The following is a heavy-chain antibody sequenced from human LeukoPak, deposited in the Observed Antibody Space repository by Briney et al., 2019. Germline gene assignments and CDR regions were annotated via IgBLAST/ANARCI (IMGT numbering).Heavy chain of an antibody. Sequence: GSLRLSCAASGFTFSSYAMHWVRQAPGKGLEWVALIRYDGSNKYYADSVKGRFTISRDNSKNTLHLQVNSLRTDDTAVYYCAKDFQSLPCIGPSCYYYYCMDVWGKGTTVTVSS. J-gene: IGHJ6*03. CDR1: GFTFSSYA. CDR2: IRYDGSNK. V-gene: IGHV3-30*02. CDR3: AKDFQSLPCIGPSCYYYYCMDV. D-gene: IGHD2-2*01.